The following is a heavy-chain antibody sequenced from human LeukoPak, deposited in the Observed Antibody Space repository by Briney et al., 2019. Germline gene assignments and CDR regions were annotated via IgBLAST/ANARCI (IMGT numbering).Heavy chain of an antibody. D-gene: IGHD2-2*03. CDR2: IHPDESNI. CDR1: GYSFPTYW. J-gene: IGHJ4*02. V-gene: IGHV5-51*01. CDR3: ARPPSRGYSSSFEY. Sequence: GESLKISCKGSGYSFPTYWIAWVRQMPGKGLEWMGIIHPDESNIRYSPSFQGQVTISADKSISTAYLQWSSLKASDTAIYYCARPPSRGYSSSFEYWGQGTLVTVSS.